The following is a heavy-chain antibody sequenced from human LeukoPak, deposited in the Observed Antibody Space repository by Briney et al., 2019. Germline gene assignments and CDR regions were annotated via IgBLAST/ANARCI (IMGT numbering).Heavy chain of an antibody. J-gene: IGHJ6*02. V-gene: IGHV5-51*01. D-gene: IGHD3-10*01. CDR1: GSSFSNRW. CDR3: ARGAYGSGSSYNYYGMDV. CDR2: IYPDDSDT. Sequence: GASLQTSYKGSGSSFSNRWIGWVRPLPGKGVEWMGIIYPDDSDTIYSPSFEGQVTISADKSISTAYLQWSSLKASDTAMYYCARGAYGSGSSYNYYGMDVWGQGTTVTVSS.